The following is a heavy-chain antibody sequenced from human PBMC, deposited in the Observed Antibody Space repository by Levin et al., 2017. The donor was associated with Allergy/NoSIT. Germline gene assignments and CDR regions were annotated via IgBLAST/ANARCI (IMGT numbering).Heavy chain of an antibody. CDR1: GFTFSSYA. CDR2: ISYDGSNK. V-gene: IGHV3-30-3*01. D-gene: IGHD5-12*01. Sequence: WGSLRLSCAASGFTFSSYAMHWVRQAPGKGLEWVAVISYDGSNKYYADSVKGRFTISRDNSKNTLYLQMNSLRAEDTAVYYCAREWLRFEFPSGVSGYWGQGTLVTVSS. J-gene: IGHJ4*02. CDR3: AREWLRFEFPSGVSGY.